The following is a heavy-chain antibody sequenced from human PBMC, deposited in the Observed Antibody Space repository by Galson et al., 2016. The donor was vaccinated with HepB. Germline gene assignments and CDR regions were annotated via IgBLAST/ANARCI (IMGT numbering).Heavy chain of an antibody. Sequence: SVKVSCKASGYTFTAYYMHWVRQAPGQGLEWMGWINPNSGGTNYAQKFQGWVTMTSDTSISTAYMELSRLKSDDTAVYYCARSPHTTLEWLFFNYWGQGTLVTVSS. CDR1: GYTFTAYY. D-gene: IGHD3-3*01. CDR3: ARSPHTTLEWLFFNY. J-gene: IGHJ4*02. V-gene: IGHV1-2*04. CDR2: INPNSGGT.